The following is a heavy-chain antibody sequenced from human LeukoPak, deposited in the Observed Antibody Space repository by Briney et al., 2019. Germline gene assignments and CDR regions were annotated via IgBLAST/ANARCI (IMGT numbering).Heavy chain of an antibody. D-gene: IGHD3-22*01. CDR2: IYHSGST. CDR1: GYSISSGYY. Sequence: SETLSLXCTVSGYSISSGYYWGWIPQPPGKGLEWIGSIYHSGSTYYNPSLKSRVTISVDTSKNQFSLKLSSVTAADTAVYYCARVNYYDSSGYLDYWGQGTLVTVSS. CDR3: ARVNYYDSSGYLDY. J-gene: IGHJ4*02. V-gene: IGHV4-38-2*02.